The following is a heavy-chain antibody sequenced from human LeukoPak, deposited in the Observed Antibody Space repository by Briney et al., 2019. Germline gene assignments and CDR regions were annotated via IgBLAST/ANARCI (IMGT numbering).Heavy chain of an antibody. J-gene: IGHJ5*02. CDR1: GYTFTGYY. CDR2: INPNSGGP. D-gene: IGHD3-16*01. Sequence: SVTVSCKASGYTFTGYYLHWVRQAPGQGREGMGWINPNSGGPNYAQKFQGRVTMTRDTSISTAYMETSRLRSDATAVCYCARDVSAGGTNWFDPWGQGTLVTVSS. CDR3: ARDVSAGGTNWFDP. V-gene: IGHV1-2*02.